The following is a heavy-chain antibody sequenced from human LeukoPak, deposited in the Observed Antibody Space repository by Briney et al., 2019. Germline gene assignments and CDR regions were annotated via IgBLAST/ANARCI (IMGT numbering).Heavy chain of an antibody. V-gene: IGHV1-3*01. J-gene: IGHJ6*04. Sequence: WASVKVSCKASGYTFTNYAMHWVRHAPGQRLEWMGWINADNGNTKYSQKFQGRVTITRDTSASTAYMELSSLRSEDTAVYYCARAIYCSSTSCYYLPYYYGMDVWGKGTTVTVSS. CDR1: GYTFTNYA. D-gene: IGHD2-2*01. CDR2: INADNGNT. CDR3: ARAIYCSSTSCYYLPYYYGMDV.